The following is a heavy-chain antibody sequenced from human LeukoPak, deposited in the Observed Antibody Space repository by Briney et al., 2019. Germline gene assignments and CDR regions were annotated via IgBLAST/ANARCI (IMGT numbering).Heavy chain of an antibody. CDR2: LNPNSGDT. D-gene: IGHD3-10*01. CDR1: GYSFTDYY. V-gene: IGHV1-2*02. Sequence: ASVKVSCKASGYSFTDYYVHWVRQAPGQGLEWVGLLNPNSGDTNCAQKFQGRVTMIRDTSINTAYMELSGLRSDDTAVYYCARMYYYGSGTYYGDYWGQGTLVTVSS. CDR3: ARMYYYGSGTYYGDY. J-gene: IGHJ4*02.